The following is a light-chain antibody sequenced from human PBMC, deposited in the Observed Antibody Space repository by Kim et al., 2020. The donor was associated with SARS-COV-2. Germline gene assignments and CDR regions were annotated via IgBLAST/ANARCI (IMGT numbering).Light chain of an antibody. CDR1: QSVSSSY. Sequence: LAPGERATPSCRASQSVSSSYLAWYQQKPGQAPRLLIYGASSRATGIPDRFSGSGSGTDFTLTISRLEPEDSAVYYCQQYGTSRTFGQGTKVDIK. CDR3: QQYGTSRT. V-gene: IGKV3-20*01. CDR2: GAS. J-gene: IGKJ1*01.